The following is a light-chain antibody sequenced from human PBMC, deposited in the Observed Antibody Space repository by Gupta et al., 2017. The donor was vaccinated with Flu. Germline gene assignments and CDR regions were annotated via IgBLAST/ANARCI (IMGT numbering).Light chain of an antibody. CDR1: RSNIGSNT. Sequence: QSVLTQPPSASGTPGQRVTISCSGSRSNIGSNTVHWYQQLPGTAPKLLIYRNNQRPSGVPDRFSGSKSGTSASLAISGLQSEDEADYYCAAWADSLNGVVFGGGTKLTVL. CDR2: RNN. J-gene: IGLJ3*02. V-gene: IGLV1-44*01. CDR3: AAWADSLNGVV.